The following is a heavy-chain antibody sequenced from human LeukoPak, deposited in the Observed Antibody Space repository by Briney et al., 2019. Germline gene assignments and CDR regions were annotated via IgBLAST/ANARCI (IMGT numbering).Heavy chain of an antibody. CDR3: ARERAAAHFDY. Sequence: PGGSLRLSCAASGFTFSSYGIHWVRQAPGKGLEWVAVIWYDGSNKYYADSVKGRFTISRDNSKNTLYLQMNSLRAEDTAVYYCARERAAAHFDYWGQGTLVTVSS. D-gene: IGHD2-2*01. CDR2: IWYDGSNK. CDR1: GFTFSSYG. J-gene: IGHJ4*02. V-gene: IGHV3-33*01.